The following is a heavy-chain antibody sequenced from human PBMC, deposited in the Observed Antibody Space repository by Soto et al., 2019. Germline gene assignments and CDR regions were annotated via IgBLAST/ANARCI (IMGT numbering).Heavy chain of an antibody. J-gene: IGHJ6*02. D-gene: IGHD3-3*01. Sequence: YSFTSYWIGWVRQMPGKGLEWMGIIYPGDSDTRYSPSFQGQVTISADKSISTAYLQWSSLKASDTAMYYCARVPYYDFWSGYYPQYYYGMDVWGQGTTVTVSS. CDR2: IYPGDSDT. CDR3: ARVPYYDFWSGYYPQYYYGMDV. CDR1: YSFTSYW. V-gene: IGHV5-51*01.